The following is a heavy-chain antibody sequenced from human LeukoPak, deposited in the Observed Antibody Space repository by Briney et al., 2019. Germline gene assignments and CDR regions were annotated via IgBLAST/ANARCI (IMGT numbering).Heavy chain of an antibody. J-gene: IGHJ4*02. CDR3: ARDQDMGSSSVPFGY. V-gene: IGHV4-59*11. D-gene: IGHD1-26*01. CDR1: GGSISSHY. Sequence: SETLSLTCTVSGGSISSHYWSWIRQPPGKGLEWIGYIYYSGSTNYNPSLKSRVTISVDTSKNQFSLKLSSVTAADTAVYYCARDQDMGSSSVPFGYWGQGTLVTVSS. CDR2: IYYSGST.